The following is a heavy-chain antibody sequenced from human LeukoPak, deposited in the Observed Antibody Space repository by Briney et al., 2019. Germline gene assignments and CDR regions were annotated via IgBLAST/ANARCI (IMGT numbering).Heavy chain of an antibody. CDR1: GFTFSRYA. Sequence: GGSRRLSCSASGFTFSRYAMHWVRQAPGKGLEYVSAISSNGGSTYYADSVKGRFTISRDNSKNTLYLQMSSLRAEDTAVYYCVKDGSGIYYTYYFDYWGQGTLVTVSS. CDR3: VKDGSGIYYTYYFDY. D-gene: IGHD3-10*01. V-gene: IGHV3-64D*06. J-gene: IGHJ4*02. CDR2: ISSNGGST.